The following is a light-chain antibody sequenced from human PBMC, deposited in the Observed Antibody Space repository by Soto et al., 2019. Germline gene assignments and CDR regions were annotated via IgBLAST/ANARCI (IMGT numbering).Light chain of an antibody. CDR2: EVS. V-gene: IGLV2-23*02. J-gene: IGLJ1*01. CDR1: SSDVGSYNI. CDR3: CSYAGSSTYV. Sequence: QSALTQPASVSGSPGQSITISCTGTSSDVGSYNIVSWYQQHPGKAPKLMIYEVSKRPSGVFIRFSGSKSGNTASLTISGLQAEDEADYYCCSYAGSSTYVFGTGTKVTVL.